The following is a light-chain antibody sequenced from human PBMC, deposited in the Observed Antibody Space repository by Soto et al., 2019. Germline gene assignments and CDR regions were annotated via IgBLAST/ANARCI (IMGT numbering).Light chain of an antibody. CDR1: SSDVGGYNS. CDR3: SSYTTSSTPHYV. J-gene: IGLJ1*01. V-gene: IGLV2-14*03. Sequence: QSVLTQPASASGSPGQSITISCTGTSSDVGGYNSVSWYQHHPGKAPKLMIFDVSDRPSGVSSRFSGSKSGNTASLTISGLQAEDEADYYCSSYTTSSTPHYVFGPGTKVTVL. CDR2: DVS.